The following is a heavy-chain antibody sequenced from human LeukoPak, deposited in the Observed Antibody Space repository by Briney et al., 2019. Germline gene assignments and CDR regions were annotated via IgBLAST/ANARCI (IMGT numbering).Heavy chain of an antibody. D-gene: IGHD4-17*01. CDR3: ARDGEGHYNYFSP. V-gene: IGHV3-74*01. Sequence: GSLRLSCTASGFTFSSYWMHWVRQAPGKGLVWVSRINTDGSSTSYADSVKGRFTISGDNANNTVFLQMNSLTAEDTAVYFCARDGEGHYNYFSPWGQGVLVTVSS. CDR1: GFTFSSYW. CDR2: INTDGSST. J-gene: IGHJ5*02.